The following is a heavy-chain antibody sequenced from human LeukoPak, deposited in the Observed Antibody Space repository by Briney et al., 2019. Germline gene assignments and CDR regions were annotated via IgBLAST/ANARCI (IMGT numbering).Heavy chain of an antibody. CDR1: GFTFSSYA. Sequence: PGGSLRLSCAASGFTFSSYAMHWVRQAPGKGLEWVSAISSSGDSTYYADSVKGRFTISRDNSKNTLYVHMNSLRAEDTAIYYCAKDYVGQVPDAFDIWGQGTMVTVSS. V-gene: IGHV3-23*01. D-gene: IGHD1-26*01. CDR3: AKDYVGQVPDAFDI. J-gene: IGHJ3*02. CDR2: ISSSGDST.